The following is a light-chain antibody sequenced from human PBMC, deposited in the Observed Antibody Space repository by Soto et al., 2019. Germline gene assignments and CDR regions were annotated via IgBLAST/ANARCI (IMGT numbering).Light chain of an antibody. J-gene: IGKJ2*01. CDR1: QSVGTN. V-gene: IGKV3-15*01. Sequence: EIVLTQSPATLSVPPGERATLSCRASQSVGTNLAWYQQKPGQAPRLLIHDASTRATGVPVRFSGSGSGTEFTLTITSLQSEDFAVYYCQQYNNWPGYTFGQGTKVDIK. CDR3: QQYNNWPGYT. CDR2: DAS.